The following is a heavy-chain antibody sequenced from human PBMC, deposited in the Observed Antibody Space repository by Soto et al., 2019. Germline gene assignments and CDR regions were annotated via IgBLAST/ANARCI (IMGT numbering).Heavy chain of an antibody. J-gene: IGHJ4*02. D-gene: IGHD2-21*01. V-gene: IGHV1-8*01. CDR3: ARGLRWRE. CDR1: GYTFTSYK. Sequence: QVQLVQSGAEVKKPGASVKVSCKASGYTFTSYKITGFHKPTGQGFEWMGWMNPNSGNTGYAQKFQGRVTMTRNTSISTAYMELSSLRSEDTAVYYCARGLRWREWGQGTLVTVSS. CDR2: MNPNSGNT.